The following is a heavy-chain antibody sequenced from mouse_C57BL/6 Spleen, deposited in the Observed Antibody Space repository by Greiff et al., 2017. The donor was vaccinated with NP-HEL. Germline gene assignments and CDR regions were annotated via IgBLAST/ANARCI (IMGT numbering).Heavy chain of an antibody. CDR3: ARAYYGNCFDY. J-gene: IGHJ2*01. V-gene: IGHV5-17*01. Sequence: DVMLVESGGGLVKPGWSLKLSCAASGFTFSDYGMHWVRQAPEKGLEWVAYISSGSSTIYYADTVKGRFTISRDNAKNTLFLQMTSLRSEDTAMYYCARAYYGNCFDYWGQGTTLTVSS. CDR1: GFTFSDYG. CDR2: ISSGSSTI. D-gene: IGHD2-10*01.